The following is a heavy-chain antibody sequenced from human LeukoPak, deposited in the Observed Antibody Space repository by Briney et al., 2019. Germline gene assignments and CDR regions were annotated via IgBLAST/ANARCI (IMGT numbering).Heavy chain of an antibody. J-gene: IGHJ5*02. CDR2: IYPGDSDT. Sequence: GESLKISCKGSGYSFTSYWIGWVRQMPGKGLEWMGIIYPGDSDTRYRPSFQGQVTISADKSISTAYLQWSSLKASDTAMYYCARGERYSSLRGWFDPWGQGTLVTVSS. CDR3: ARGERYSSLRGWFDP. D-gene: IGHD6-13*01. CDR1: GYSFTSYW. V-gene: IGHV5-51*01.